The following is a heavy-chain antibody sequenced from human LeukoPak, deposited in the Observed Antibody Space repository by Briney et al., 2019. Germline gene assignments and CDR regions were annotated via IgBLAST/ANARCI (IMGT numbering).Heavy chain of an antibody. CDR3: ASEARGYSYGFDY. CDR1: GGSISSSSYY. J-gene: IGHJ4*02. V-gene: IGHV4-61*05. Sequence: PSETLSLTCTVSGGSISSSSYYWGWIRQPPGKGLEWIGYIYYSGSTNYNPSLKSRVTISVDTSKNQFSLKLSSVTAADTAVYYCASEARGYSYGFDYWGQGTLVAVSS. CDR2: IYYSGST. D-gene: IGHD5-18*01.